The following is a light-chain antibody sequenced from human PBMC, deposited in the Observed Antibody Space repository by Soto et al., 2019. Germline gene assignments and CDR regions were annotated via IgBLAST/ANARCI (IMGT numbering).Light chain of an antibody. V-gene: IGKV1D-12*01. Sequence: DIQMTQSPSSVPASVGDRVTITCRASQVINRWLAWYQQKPGRAPKLMIYAISTLHSGVPSRFSGSGSGTDFTLTNSSLQPEDFATYYCQQANGFPYTFGQGTKLEI. J-gene: IGKJ2*01. CDR3: QQANGFPYT. CDR2: AIS. CDR1: QVINRW.